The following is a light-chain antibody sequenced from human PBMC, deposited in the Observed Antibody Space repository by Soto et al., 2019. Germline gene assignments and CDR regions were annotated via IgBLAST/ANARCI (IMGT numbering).Light chain of an antibody. CDR3: QHYYSTPYT. Sequence: DIVMTQSPDSLAVSLGERATINCKSSQSVLYSSNNKNYLAWYQQKPGQPPKLLIYWASTRESGVPDRFSGSGSGTDVTLTISSLHAEDVAVYYCQHYYSTPYTFGQGTKLEIK. CDR1: QSVLYSSNNKNY. V-gene: IGKV4-1*01. CDR2: WAS. J-gene: IGKJ2*01.